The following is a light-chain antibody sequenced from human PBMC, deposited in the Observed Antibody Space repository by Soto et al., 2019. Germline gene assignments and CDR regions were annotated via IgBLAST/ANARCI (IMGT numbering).Light chain of an antibody. Sequence: DIQMTQSPATLSAFVGDRITITCRASQTIDRWLVWYQQKPGKAPQVLISKASTLESGVPSRFSGSGSGTEFTLTSSSLQPDDLATYYCQQYDGYPLTFGGGTKVEMK. CDR3: QQYDGYPLT. V-gene: IGKV1-5*03. J-gene: IGKJ4*01. CDR1: QTIDRW. CDR2: KAS.